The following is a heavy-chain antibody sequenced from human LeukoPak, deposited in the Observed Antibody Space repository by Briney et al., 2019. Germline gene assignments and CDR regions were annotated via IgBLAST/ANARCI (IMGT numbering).Heavy chain of an antibody. CDR1: GFSVGSNY. CDR2: IYSGGTT. J-gene: IGHJ4*02. CDR3: AKDTSYYRYFDY. D-gene: IGHD1-26*01. V-gene: IGHV3-53*01. Sequence: PGGSLRLSCVASGFSVGSNYMNWVRQPPGKGLEWVSLIYSGGTTYYADSVKGRLTVSRDNSKNTLYLQMNSLRAEDTAVYYCAKDTSYYRYFDYWGQGTLVTVSS.